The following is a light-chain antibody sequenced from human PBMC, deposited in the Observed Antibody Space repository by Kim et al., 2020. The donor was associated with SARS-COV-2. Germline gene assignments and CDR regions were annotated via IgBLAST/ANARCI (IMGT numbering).Light chain of an antibody. V-gene: IGKV1-5*03. CDR1: QSISRW. J-gene: IGKJ1*01. Sequence: IQMTQSPSMLSASVGDTVTITCRASQSISRWLAWYQQKPGKAPNLLIHRASDLQSGVPSRFSGSGSETDFTLTINSLQPDDFATYYCHQYKSRSTFGQGTKVDIK. CDR2: RAS. CDR3: HQYKSRST.